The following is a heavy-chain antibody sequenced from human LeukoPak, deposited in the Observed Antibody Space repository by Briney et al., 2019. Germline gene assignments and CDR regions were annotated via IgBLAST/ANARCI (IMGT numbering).Heavy chain of an antibody. CDR3: ARDVGVLRYFDWLSDY. J-gene: IGHJ4*02. CDR2: INHSGST. CDR1: GGSFSGYY. D-gene: IGHD3-9*01. Sequence: PSEPLSLTCAAYGGSFSGYYWGWIRKPPGKGLEGFGEINHSGSTNYNPSLKSRVTISVDTCKNQCSLKLGSVTAADTAVYYCARDVGVLRYFDWLSDYWGQGTQVTDYS. V-gene: IGHV4-34*01.